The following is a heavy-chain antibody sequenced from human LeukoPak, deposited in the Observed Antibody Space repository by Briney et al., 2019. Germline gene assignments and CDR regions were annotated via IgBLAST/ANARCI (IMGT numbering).Heavy chain of an antibody. D-gene: IGHD6-6*01. J-gene: IGHJ4*02. CDR1: GGSISSLY. CDR2: IYYTGST. Sequence: PSETLSLTCSVSGGSISSLYWSWIRQPPGKGREWRGHIYYTGSTNYNPSLKSRVTMFVDMSKNQFSLRLSSVTAADTAVYYCARHRAYSSSSPFDYWGQGTLVTVSS. CDR3: ARHRAYSSSSPFDY. V-gene: IGHV4-59*08.